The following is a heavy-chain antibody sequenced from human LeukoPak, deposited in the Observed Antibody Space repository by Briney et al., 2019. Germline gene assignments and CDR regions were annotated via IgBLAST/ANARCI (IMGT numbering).Heavy chain of an antibody. CDR3: ARDSFVLIAAAGTWFDP. CDR1: GGSISSYY. J-gene: IGHJ5*02. V-gene: IGHV4-4*07. CDR2: IYTSGST. Sequence: PSETLSLTCTVSGGSISSYYWSWLRQPAGKGLEWIGRIYTSGSTNYNPSLKSRVTMSVDTSKNQFSLKLSSVTAADTAVYYCARDSFVLIAAAGTWFDPWGQGTLVTVSS. D-gene: IGHD6-13*01.